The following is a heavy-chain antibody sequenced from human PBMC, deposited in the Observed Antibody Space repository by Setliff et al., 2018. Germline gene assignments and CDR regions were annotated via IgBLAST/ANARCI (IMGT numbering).Heavy chain of an antibody. J-gene: IGHJ6*02. Sequence: PGGSLRLSCAASGFSFDDYAMHWVRQAPGKGLEWVSGISWNSDTIGYADSVKGRFTISRDNAKKSLYLQMNSLRAEDMALYYCARDSAYSSRTGGMDVWGQGTTVTVSS. V-gene: IGHV3-9*03. CDR3: ARDSAYSSRTGGMDV. D-gene: IGHD6-13*01. CDR1: GFSFDDYA. CDR2: ISWNSDTI.